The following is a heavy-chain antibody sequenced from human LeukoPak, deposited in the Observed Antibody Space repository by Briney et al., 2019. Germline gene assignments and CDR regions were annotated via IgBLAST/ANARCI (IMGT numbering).Heavy chain of an antibody. J-gene: IGHJ6*02. Sequence: GGSLRLSCAASGFTLSSYALSWVRQAPGKGLEWVSSISSSGSSTFYADSVKGRFTISRGEPKNTLYLQMDSLRVEDTAVYCCAERSYGDYYYGMDVWGQGTTVTVSS. CDR2: ISSSGSST. CDR1: GFTLSSYA. CDR3: AERSYGDYYYGMDV. D-gene: IGHD4-17*01. V-gene: IGHV3-23*01.